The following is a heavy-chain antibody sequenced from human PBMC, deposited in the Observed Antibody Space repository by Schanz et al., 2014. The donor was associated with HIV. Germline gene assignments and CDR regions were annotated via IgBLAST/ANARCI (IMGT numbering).Heavy chain of an antibody. CDR3: AREGESSGRAGRFDL. J-gene: IGHJ3*01. CDR2: MPHDGFSK. Sequence: QVQLVESGGGVVQPGRSLRLSCTASGLTFSSSLMHWVRQAPGKGREWVAGMPHDGFSKYFADSVKGRFAISREDSKNTVHLQMDSLRPEDTAVYYCAREGESSGRAGRFDLWGQGAMVTVSS. CDR1: GLTFSSSL. D-gene: IGHD6-19*01. V-gene: IGHV3-30*09.